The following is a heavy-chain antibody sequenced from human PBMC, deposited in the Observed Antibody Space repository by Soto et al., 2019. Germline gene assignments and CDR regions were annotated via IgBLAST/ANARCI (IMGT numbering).Heavy chain of an antibody. CDR2: IWYDGSNK. Sequence: QVQLVESGGGVVQPGRSLRLSCAASGFTFSSYDMHWVRQAPGKGLEWVAVIWYDGSNKYYADSVKGRFTISRDNSKNTLYLQMNSLRAEDTAVYYCARDQSGYDLSSWGQGTLVTVSS. J-gene: IGHJ4*02. CDR1: GFTFSSYD. D-gene: IGHD5-12*01. V-gene: IGHV3-33*01. CDR3: ARDQSGYDLSS.